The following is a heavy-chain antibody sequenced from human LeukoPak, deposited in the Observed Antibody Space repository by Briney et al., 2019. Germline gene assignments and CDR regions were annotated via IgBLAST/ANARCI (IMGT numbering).Heavy chain of an antibody. Sequence: ASVKVSCKASGYILTSYFMHWVRQAPGQGLEWMGLINPSGGSTRYAQKFQGRVTMTRDMSTSTVYMELSSLRSEDTAVYYCARALPHRRLMDTTMEQHWFDPWGQGTLVTVSS. J-gene: IGHJ5*02. V-gene: IGHV1-46*01. CDR1: GYILTSYF. CDR2: INPSGGST. D-gene: IGHD5-18*01. CDR3: ARALPHRRLMDTTMEQHWFDP.